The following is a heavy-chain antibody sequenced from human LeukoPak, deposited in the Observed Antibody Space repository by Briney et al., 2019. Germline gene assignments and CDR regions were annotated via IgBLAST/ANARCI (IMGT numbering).Heavy chain of an antibody. J-gene: IGHJ4*02. V-gene: IGHV1-3*03. D-gene: IGHD3-16*02. CDR2: INAGNGNT. CDR1: GYTFTSYA. Sequence: ASVKVSCKASGYTFTSYAMHWVRQAPGQRLEWMGWINAGNGNTKYSQEFQGRVTITRDTSASTAYMELSSLRSEDMAVYYCARLATHRYSSLYYFDYWGQGTLVTVSS. CDR3: ARLATHRYSSLYYFDY.